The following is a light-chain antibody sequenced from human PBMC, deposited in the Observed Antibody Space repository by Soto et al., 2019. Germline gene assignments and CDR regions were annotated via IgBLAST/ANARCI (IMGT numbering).Light chain of an antibody. CDR3: QQYNSWPPMYT. CDR2: GAS. J-gene: IGKJ2*01. CDR1: QSVSSN. Sequence: EIVMTQSPATLSVSPGERATLSCRASQSVSSNLAWYQQKPGQAPRLLIYGASTRATGIPARFSGSGSGAEFTLTISSLQSEDFAVYYCQQYNSWPPMYTFVQGTKLEIK. V-gene: IGKV3-15*01.